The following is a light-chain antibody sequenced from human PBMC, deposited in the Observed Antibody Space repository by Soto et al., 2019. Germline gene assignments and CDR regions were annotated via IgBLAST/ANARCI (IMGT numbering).Light chain of an antibody. Sequence: EIVMTQSPDTLFVSLGEGATLSFSSSQSVSSHLAWYQHKPGQAPRLLIYGASTRASGIPARFSGSGSETDFTLTISSLQSEDSAVYYCQQYHNWPPITFGQGTRLEIK. CDR1: QSVSSH. J-gene: IGKJ5*01. V-gene: IGKV3-15*01. CDR2: GAS. CDR3: QQYHNWPPIT.